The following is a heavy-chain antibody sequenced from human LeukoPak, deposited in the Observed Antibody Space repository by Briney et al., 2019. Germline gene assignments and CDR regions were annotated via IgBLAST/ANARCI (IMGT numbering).Heavy chain of an antibody. J-gene: IGHJ4*02. CDR2: ISNDGSDE. D-gene: IGHD3-16*02. CDR1: GFTFSNYA. CDR3: ARPTPGEFSFLIDY. V-gene: IGHV3-30*01. Sequence: GGSLRLSCAASGFTFSNYAMHWVRQAPGQGLEWVAIISNDGSDELSADSVKGRFTISRDNSKNTLYLQMNSLRADDTAVYYCARPTPGEFSFLIDYWGQGTLVTVSS.